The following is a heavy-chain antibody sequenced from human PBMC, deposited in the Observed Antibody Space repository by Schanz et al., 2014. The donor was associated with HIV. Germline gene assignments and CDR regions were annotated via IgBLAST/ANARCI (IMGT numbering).Heavy chain of an antibody. CDR1: GFTFSSYA. V-gene: IGHV3-23*01. D-gene: IGHD4-17*01. CDR3: VRLMSSDYDFYHYGMDV. J-gene: IGHJ6*02. Sequence: EVQLLESGGGLVQPGGSLRLSCAASGFTFSSYAMSWVRQAPGKGLEWVSSISESGGRSYYADSVKGRFTISRDNSKNTLYLQMNSLRAEDTAVYYCVRLMSSDYDFYHYGMDVWGQGTTVIVSS. CDR2: ISESGGRS.